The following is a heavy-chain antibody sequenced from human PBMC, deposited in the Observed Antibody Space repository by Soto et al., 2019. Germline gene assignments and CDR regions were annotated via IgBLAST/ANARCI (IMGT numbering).Heavy chain of an antibody. D-gene: IGHD5-12*01. CDR1: GGSVSSATYY. J-gene: IGHJ6*02. CDR2: IYYSGAT. CDR3: ARLTRLLPVANYYYHALDV. Sequence: SSETLSLTCSVSGGSVSSATYYWSWIRQPPGKGLEWIGYIYYSGATNYNPSLKSRVTLSLDTSKNQFSLKLSSVTAADTAVYFCARLTRLLPVANYYYHALDVWGQGTTVTVSS. V-gene: IGHV4-61*01.